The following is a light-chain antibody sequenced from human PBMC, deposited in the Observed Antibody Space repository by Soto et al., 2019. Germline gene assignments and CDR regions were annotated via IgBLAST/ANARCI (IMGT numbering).Light chain of an antibody. CDR2: GGS. V-gene: IGKV3-20*01. Sequence: DIVLTQSPGTLSLWPGERATLSCRASQSVSSNHLAWYQQKPGQAPRLLIYGGSSRATGIPVRFSGSGSETDFTLTITRLEPEDFAVYYCQQYSSSRTLGQGTKVDIK. J-gene: IGKJ1*01. CDR3: QQYSSSRT. CDR1: QSVSSNH.